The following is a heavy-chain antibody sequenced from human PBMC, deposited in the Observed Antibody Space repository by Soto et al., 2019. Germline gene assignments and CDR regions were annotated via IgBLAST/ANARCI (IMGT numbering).Heavy chain of an antibody. CDR3: ARGSYDFWSGYAIDY. V-gene: IGHV3-30-3*01. CDR1: GFTFSSYA. CDR2: ISYDGSNK. Sequence: PGGSLRLSCAASGFTFSSYAMHWVRQAPGKGLEWVAVISYDGSNKYYADSVKGRFTISRDNSKNTLYLQMNSLRAEDTAVYYCARGSYDFWSGYAIDYWGQGTLVTVSS. D-gene: IGHD3-3*01. J-gene: IGHJ4*02.